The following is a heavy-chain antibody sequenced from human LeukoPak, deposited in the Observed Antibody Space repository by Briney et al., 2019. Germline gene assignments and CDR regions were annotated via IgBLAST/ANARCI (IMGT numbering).Heavy chain of an antibody. Sequence: SETLSLTCAVSGGSISSGGYSWSWIRQPPGKGLEWIGYIYYSGSTYYNPSLKSRVTISVDTSKNQFSLKLSSATAADTAVYYCARDRPYCSSTSCYGVDPWGQGTLVTVSS. D-gene: IGHD2-2*01. CDR1: GGSISSGGYS. CDR2: IYYSGST. CDR3: ARDRPYCSSTSCYGVDP. J-gene: IGHJ5*02. V-gene: IGHV4-30-4*07.